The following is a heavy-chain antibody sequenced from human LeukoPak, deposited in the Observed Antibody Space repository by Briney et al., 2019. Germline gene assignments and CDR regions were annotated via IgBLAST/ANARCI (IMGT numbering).Heavy chain of an antibody. V-gene: IGHV3-23*01. Sequence: GGSLRLSCAASGFTFSSYAMSWVRQAPGKGLEWVSGISGSGGATYYADSVKGRFTISRDDPHNTLYLQMNSLRAEDTAVYYCAKDLVTGSLDYWGQGTLVTVSS. J-gene: IGHJ4*02. CDR3: AKDLVTGSLDY. D-gene: IGHD3-10*01. CDR1: GFTFSSYA. CDR2: ISGSGGAT.